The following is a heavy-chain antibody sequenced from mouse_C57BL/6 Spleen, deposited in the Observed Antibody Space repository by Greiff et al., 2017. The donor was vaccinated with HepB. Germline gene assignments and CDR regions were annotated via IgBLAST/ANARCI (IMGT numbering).Heavy chain of an antibody. CDR1: GYTFTSYW. CDR3: ARGLITTVVPRYFDV. CDR2: INPSNGGT. Sequence: VQLQQPGTELVKPGASVKLSCKASGYTFTSYWMHWVKQRPGQGLEWIGNINPSNGGTNYNEKFKSKATLTVDKSSSTAYMQLSSLTSEDSAVYYCARGLITTVVPRYFDVWGTGTTVTVSS. D-gene: IGHD1-1*01. J-gene: IGHJ1*03. V-gene: IGHV1-53*01.